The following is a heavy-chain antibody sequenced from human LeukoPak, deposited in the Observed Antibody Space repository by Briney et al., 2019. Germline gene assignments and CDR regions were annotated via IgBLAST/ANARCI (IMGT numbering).Heavy chain of an antibody. Sequence: PGGSLRLSCAASEITFNNASMTWVRQAPGKGLEWVGHIKSQTDGGTTDYAAPVKGRFTISRDYSKDTVYLQMNSLKTEDTAVYYCTTGNMLGGGGSGVFDIWGQGTRVTVSS. CDR1: EITFNNAS. CDR3: TTGNMLGGGGSGVFDI. D-gene: IGHD2-15*01. V-gene: IGHV3-15*01. J-gene: IGHJ3*02. CDR2: IKSQTDGGTT.